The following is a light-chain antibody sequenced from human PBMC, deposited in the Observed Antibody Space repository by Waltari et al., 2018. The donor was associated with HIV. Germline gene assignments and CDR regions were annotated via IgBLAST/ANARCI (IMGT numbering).Light chain of an antibody. V-gene: IGKV1-17*01. CDR3: LQYNNYPQT. J-gene: IGKJ4*02. CDR2: ATS. CDR1: HVITND. Sequence: DIQMTQSPSYLSASVGDRAPITCRASHVITNDLAWYQQKPGKAPERLIYATSILQGGVPSRFSGSGSGTDFTLTISRLQPEDSAIYYCLQYNNYPQTFGRGTKVEI.